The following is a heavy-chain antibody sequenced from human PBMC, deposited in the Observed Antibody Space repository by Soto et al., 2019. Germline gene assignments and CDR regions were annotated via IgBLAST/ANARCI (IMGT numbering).Heavy chain of an antibody. Sequence: QVQLQESDPGLVKPSGTLSLTCAVSGGSISSSHWWNWVRQPPGKGLEWIGEIYHSGSTNYNPSLRSRVSIPVDKSKHQFSLKLSFVTAADTAVYYCARADGMDVWGQGTTVTVSS. CDR1: GGSISSSHW. V-gene: IGHV4-4*02. CDR3: ARADGMDV. CDR2: IYHSGST. J-gene: IGHJ6*02.